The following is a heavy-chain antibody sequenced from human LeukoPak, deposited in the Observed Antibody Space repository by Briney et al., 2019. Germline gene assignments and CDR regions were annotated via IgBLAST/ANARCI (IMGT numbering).Heavy chain of an antibody. CDR2: ITSSGDGT. Sequence: GGSLRLSCAASGFTFSIYAMSWVRQAPGKGLQWVSSITSSGDGTYYADSVKGRFTISRDNSENMLYLQVNGLRVEDTAVYFCAKDRPNYYGSNGHYYRRDGDYWGQGTLVTVSS. J-gene: IGHJ4*02. CDR1: GFTFSIYA. V-gene: IGHV3-23*01. D-gene: IGHD3-22*01. CDR3: AKDRPNYYGSNGHYYRRDGDY.